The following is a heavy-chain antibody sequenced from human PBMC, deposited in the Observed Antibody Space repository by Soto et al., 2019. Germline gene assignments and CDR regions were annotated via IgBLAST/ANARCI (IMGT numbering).Heavy chain of an antibody. CDR3: ARDRRELVSRYYYYYGMGV. V-gene: IGHV4-59*01. CDR1: GGSISSYY. CDR2: IYYSGST. Sequence: SETLSLTCTVSGGSISSYYWSWIRQPPGKGLEWIGYIYYSGSTNYNPSLKSRVTISVDTSKNQFSLKLSSVTAADTAVYYCARDRRELVSRYYYYYGMGVWGQGTTVTVSS. D-gene: IGHD6-6*01. J-gene: IGHJ6*02.